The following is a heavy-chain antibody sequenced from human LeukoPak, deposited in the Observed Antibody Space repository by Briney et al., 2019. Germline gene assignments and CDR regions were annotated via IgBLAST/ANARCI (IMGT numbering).Heavy chain of an antibody. CDR1: GGTFSSYA. CDR3: ARDPHTYYDFWSGYYDY. V-gene: IGHV1-69*13. J-gene: IGHJ4*02. Sequence: ASVKVSCKASGGTFSSYAISWVRQAPGQGLEWMGGIIPIFGTANYAQKFQGRVTITADESTSTAYMELSRLRSDDTAVYYCARDPHTYYDFWSGYYDYWGQGTLVTVSS. D-gene: IGHD3-3*01. CDR2: IIPIFGTA.